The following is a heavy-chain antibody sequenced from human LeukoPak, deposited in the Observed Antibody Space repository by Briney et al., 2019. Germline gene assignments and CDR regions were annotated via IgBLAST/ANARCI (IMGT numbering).Heavy chain of an antibody. V-gene: IGHV3-30-3*01. CDR2: ISYDGSNK. Sequence: GGSLRLSCAASRFTFSSYAMHWVRQAPGKGLEWVAVISYDGSNKYYADSVKGRFTISRDNSKNTLYLQMNSLRAEDTAVYYCARAQTYYYDSSGYYFDYWGQGTLVTVSS. D-gene: IGHD3-22*01. CDR1: RFTFSSYA. J-gene: IGHJ4*02. CDR3: ARAQTYYYDSSGYYFDY.